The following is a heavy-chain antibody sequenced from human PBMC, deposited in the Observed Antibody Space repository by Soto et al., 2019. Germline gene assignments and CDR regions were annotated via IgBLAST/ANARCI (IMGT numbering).Heavy chain of an antibody. Sequence: GGSLRLSCAASGFTFSSYGMHWVRQAPGKGLEWVAVISYDGSNKYYADSVKGRFTISRDNSKNTLYLQMNSLRAEDTAVYYCAKEEEDSSGYVRYFDYWGQGTLVTVSS. V-gene: IGHV3-30*18. CDR1: GFTFSSYG. CDR2: ISYDGSNK. J-gene: IGHJ4*02. CDR3: AKEEEDSSGYVRYFDY. D-gene: IGHD1-1*01.